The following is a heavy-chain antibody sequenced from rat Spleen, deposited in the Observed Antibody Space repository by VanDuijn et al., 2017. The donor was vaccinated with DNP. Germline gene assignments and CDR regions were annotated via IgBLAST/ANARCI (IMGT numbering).Heavy chain of an antibody. J-gene: IGHJ1*01. V-gene: IGHV5-31*01. CDR1: GFTFNDYR. CDR3: TRGAGSPYWSFDF. CDR2: ITGSGGGT. Sequence: EVQLVESGGDLVQPGRSLKLSCVAFGFTFNDYRMAWIRQLPGKGLEWLWSITGSGGGTYYSGSVKGRFTISRDNAKNTLYLKMNSLRSEDTDTYYCTRGAGSPYWSFDFWGPGTVVTVSS. D-gene: IGHD5-1*01.